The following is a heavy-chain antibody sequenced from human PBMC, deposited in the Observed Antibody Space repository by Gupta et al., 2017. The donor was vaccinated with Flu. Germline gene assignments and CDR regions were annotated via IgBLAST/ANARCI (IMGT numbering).Heavy chain of an antibody. D-gene: IGHD3-3*01. CDR3: AREQRITIFGVVSLWDAFDI. V-gene: IGHV3-66*02. J-gene: IGHJ3*02. Sequence: EVQLVESGAGLVQPGGSLRLSCAASGFTVSSNYMRWVRQAPGTGLEWVSVIYSGGSTYYADSVKGRFTISRDNSKNTLYLQMNSLRAEDTAVYYCAREQRITIFGVVSLWDAFDIWGQGTMVTVSS. CDR2: IYSGGST. CDR1: GFTVSSNY.